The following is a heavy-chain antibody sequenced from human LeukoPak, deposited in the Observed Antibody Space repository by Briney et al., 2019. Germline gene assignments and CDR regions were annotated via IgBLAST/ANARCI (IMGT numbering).Heavy chain of an antibody. CDR3: ARRRYNWNAIDY. D-gene: IGHD1-20*01. CDR2: ISSSGSTL. J-gene: IGHJ4*02. CDR1: GFTFSDYY. Sequence: GGSLRLSCAASGFTFSDYYMSWIRQAPGKGLEWVSYISSSGSTLYYADSVKGGITISRDNAKNSLYLQMNSLRAEDTAVYYCARRRYNWNAIDYWGQGTLVTVSS. V-gene: IGHV3-11*01.